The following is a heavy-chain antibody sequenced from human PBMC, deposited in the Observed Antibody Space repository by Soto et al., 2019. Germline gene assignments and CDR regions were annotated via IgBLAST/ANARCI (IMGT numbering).Heavy chain of an antibody. CDR3: ARTCRSGGSCYLEY. CDR1: GYSFSSFG. Sequence: ASVKVSCKASGYSFSSFGISWVRQAPGQGLEWVGWVSVPSGDTSSAQNFQGRVTVTTDKSTSTAYMEVGSLRSDDTAVYYCARTCRSGGSCYLEYWGQGTLVTVSS. D-gene: IGHD2-15*01. V-gene: IGHV1-18*01. CDR2: VSVPSGDT. J-gene: IGHJ4*02.